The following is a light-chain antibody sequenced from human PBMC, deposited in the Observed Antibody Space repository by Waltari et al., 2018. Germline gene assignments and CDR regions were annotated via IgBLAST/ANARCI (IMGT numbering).Light chain of an antibody. V-gene: IGLV1-44*01. J-gene: IGLJ3*02. CDR2: YNK. CDR1: SSNIGNNP. CDR3: ASWDDGLNGWV. Sequence: QSVLTQAPSASGNPGQRVIISCSGSSSNIGNNPVTWYQKVPGTAPKLLIFYNKERPSGVPDRLSGSKSGTSASLAISGLQSEDEADYYCASWDDGLNGWVFGGGTRLTVL.